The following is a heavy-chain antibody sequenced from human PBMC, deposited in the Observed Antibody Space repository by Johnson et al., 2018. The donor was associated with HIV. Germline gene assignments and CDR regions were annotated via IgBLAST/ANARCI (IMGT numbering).Heavy chain of an antibody. CDR1: GFIFSDYY. CDR3: AKGRYSSSWYLAGAFDI. V-gene: IGHV3-11*04. J-gene: IGHJ3*02. CDR2: ISSSGTTI. Sequence: QVQLVESGGGLVKPGGSLRLSCAASGFIFSDYYMSWIRQAPGKGLEWVSYISSSGTTIHYADSVKGRFTISRDNAKNSLYLRMNSLRAEDTAMYYCAKGRYSSSWYLAGAFDIWGQGTMVTVSS. D-gene: IGHD6-13*01.